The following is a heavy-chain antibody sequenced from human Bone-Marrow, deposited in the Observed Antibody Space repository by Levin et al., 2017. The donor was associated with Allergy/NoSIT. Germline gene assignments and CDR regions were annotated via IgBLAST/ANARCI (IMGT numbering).Heavy chain of an antibody. CDR3: ARDWGTLWFYGMDV. CDR1: GFTFSSYS. CDR2: ISSSSSTI. D-gene: IGHD3-16*01. J-gene: IGHJ6*02. V-gene: IGHV3-48*04. Sequence: PGGSLRLSCAASGFTFSSYSMNWVRQAPGKGLEWVSYISSSSSTIYYADSVKGRFTISRDNAKNSLYLQMNSLRAEDTAVYYCARDWGTLWFYGMDVWGQGTTVTVSS.